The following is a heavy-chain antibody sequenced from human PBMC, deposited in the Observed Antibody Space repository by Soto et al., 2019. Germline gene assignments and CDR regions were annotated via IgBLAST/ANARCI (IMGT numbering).Heavy chain of an antibody. CDR3: ARIHYYDSSGYSD. Sequence: GESLKISCKGSGYSFTSYWISWVRQMPGKGLEWMGRIDPSDSYTNYSPSFQGHVTISADKSISTAYLQWSRLKASDTAMYYCARIHYYDSSGYSDWGQGTLVTVSS. V-gene: IGHV5-10-1*01. CDR1: GYSFTSYW. CDR2: IDPSDSYT. D-gene: IGHD3-22*01. J-gene: IGHJ4*02.